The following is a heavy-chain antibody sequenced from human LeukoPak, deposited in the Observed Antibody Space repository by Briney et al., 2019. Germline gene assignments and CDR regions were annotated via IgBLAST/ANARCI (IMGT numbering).Heavy chain of an antibody. J-gene: IGHJ4*02. CDR2: IYYSGST. Sequence: RPSETLSLTCTVSGGSISSYYWSWIRQPPGKGLEWIGYIYYSGSTYYNPSLKSRVTISVDTSKNQFSLKLSSVTAADTAVYYCARSDYYDSSGYLFDYWGQGTLVTVSS. D-gene: IGHD3-22*01. V-gene: IGHV4-59*12. CDR1: GGSISSYY. CDR3: ARSDYYDSSGYLFDY.